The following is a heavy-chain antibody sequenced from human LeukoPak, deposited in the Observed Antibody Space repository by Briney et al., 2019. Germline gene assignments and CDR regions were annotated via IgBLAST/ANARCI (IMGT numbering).Heavy chain of an antibody. V-gene: IGHV4-39*01. CDR3: ARQEIGLRSFDP. J-gene: IGHJ5*02. D-gene: IGHD2-15*01. CDR2: IYYTGST. CDR1: GGSISSSSYY. Sequence: SETLSLTCTVSGGSISSSSYYWGWIRQPPGKGPEWIGSIYYTGSTHNNPSLKSRVTISVDTSKNQFSLNLSSVTAADTAVYYCARQEIGLRSFDPWGQGTLVTVSS.